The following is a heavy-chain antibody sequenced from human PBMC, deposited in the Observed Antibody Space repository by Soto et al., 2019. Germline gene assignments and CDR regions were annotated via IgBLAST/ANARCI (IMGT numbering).Heavy chain of an antibody. Sequence: ASVKVSCKASGYTFTSYGISWVRQAPGQGLEWMGWISTYNGNTKYAQKLQGRVTMTTDTSTSTAYMELRSLRSDDTAVFYCARVGSSIAVRPFDYWGQGTLVTVSS. CDR1: GYTFTSYG. CDR2: ISTYNGNT. D-gene: IGHD6-6*01. J-gene: IGHJ4*02. CDR3: ARVGSSIAVRPFDY. V-gene: IGHV1-18*01.